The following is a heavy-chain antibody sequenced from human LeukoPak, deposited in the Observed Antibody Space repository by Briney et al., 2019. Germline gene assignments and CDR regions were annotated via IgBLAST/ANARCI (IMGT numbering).Heavy chain of an antibody. CDR1: GFTFSNYW. CDR3: AKEDKWTYYDSSGYYTD. J-gene: IGHJ4*02. D-gene: IGHD3-22*01. Sequence: GGSLRLSCAASGFTFSNYWMHWVRQAPGKGLVWVSRINSDGSNTNYADSVKGRFTISRDDSRNTLSLQMNSLRADDTAIYYCAKEDKWTYYDSSGYYTDWGQGTPVTVSS. V-gene: IGHV3-74*01. CDR2: INSDGSNT.